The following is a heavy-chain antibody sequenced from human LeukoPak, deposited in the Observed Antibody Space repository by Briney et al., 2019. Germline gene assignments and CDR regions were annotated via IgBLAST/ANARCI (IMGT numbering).Heavy chain of an antibody. Sequence: GASVKVSCKASGGTFSSYAISWVRQAPGQGLEWMGRVIPILGIANYAQKFQGRVTITADKCTSTAYMELSSLRSEDTAVYYCARESFDTACGYWGQGTLVTVSS. J-gene: IGHJ4*02. CDR2: VIPILGIA. D-gene: IGHD5-18*01. V-gene: IGHV1-69*04. CDR3: ARESFDTACGY. CDR1: GGTFSSYA.